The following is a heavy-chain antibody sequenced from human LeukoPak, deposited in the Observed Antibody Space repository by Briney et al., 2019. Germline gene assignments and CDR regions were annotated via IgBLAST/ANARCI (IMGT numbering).Heavy chain of an antibody. D-gene: IGHD2-2*01. Sequence: SETLSLTCTASSDSFSRRTSYWGWLRQPPGKGLEWIGSISYSGSTSYNPSLKSRVTISVDTSKNQFSLKLSSVTAADTAVYYCARHGKPGGWSSTSCAHIDYWGQGTLVTVSS. CDR2: ISYSGST. CDR3: ARHGKPGGWSSTSCAHIDY. V-gene: IGHV4-39*01. CDR1: SDSFSRRTSY. J-gene: IGHJ4*02.